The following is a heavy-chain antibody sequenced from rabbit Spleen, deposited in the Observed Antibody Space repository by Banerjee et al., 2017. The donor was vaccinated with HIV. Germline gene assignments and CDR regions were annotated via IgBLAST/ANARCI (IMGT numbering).Heavy chain of an antibody. D-gene: IGHD8-1*01. CDR3: ARDTGSSFSSYGMDL. CDR1: GFTLSSYYM. Sequence: QEHLKESGGGLVQPGGSLKLSCTASGFTLSSYYMNWVRQAPGKGLEWIGCIYTGNVKTYYASWAKGRFTISKTSSTTVTLQMTSLTVADTATYFCARDTGSSFSSYGMDLWGPGTLVTVS. J-gene: IGHJ6*01. CDR2: IYTGNVKT. V-gene: IGHV1S45*01.